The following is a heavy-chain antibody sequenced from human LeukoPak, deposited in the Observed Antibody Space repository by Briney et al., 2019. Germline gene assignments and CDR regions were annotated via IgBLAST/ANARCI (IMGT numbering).Heavy chain of an antibody. J-gene: IGHJ4*02. CDR2: ISCDGSTT. D-gene: IGHD1-26*01. V-gene: IGHV3-74*01. CDR1: GFTFRTYW. CDR3: ARGIEGATVFDY. Sequence: GGSLRLSCAASGFTFRTYWMHWVPQAPGKGVVCVSRISCDGSTTNSTDSVKGRFTISRDSATSTLYLQMNSLRAEDTAVYYCARGIEGATVFDYWGQGNLVTVSS.